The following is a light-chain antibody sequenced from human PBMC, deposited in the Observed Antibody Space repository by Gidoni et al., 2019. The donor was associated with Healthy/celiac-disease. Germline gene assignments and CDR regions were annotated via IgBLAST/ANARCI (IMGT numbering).Light chain of an antibody. CDR3: CSYAGSSTGV. CDR2: EVS. J-gene: IGLJ3*02. Sequence: SALTQPASVSVSPGQSITISCTGSSSDVGSYNLVSWYQQHPGKAPKLMIYEVSKRPSGVSNRFSGSKSGNTASLTIAGLQAEDEADYYCCSYAGSSTGVFGGGTKLTVL. V-gene: IGLV2-23*02. CDR1: SSDVGSYNL.